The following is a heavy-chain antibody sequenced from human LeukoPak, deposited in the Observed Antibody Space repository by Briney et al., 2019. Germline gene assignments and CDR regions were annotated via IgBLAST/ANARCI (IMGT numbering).Heavy chain of an antibody. J-gene: IGHJ4*02. CDR3: APPSRPPSFPKITQTTFGL. CDR2: FYWSDFK. D-gene: IGHD3-16*01. V-gene: IGHV2-5*01. Sequence: SGPTLVNPTQTLTLTCTAGGFSLSASGVGVGWIRQPPGQALEWLALFYWSDFKRYSPSLKSRLTITKDTAKNQVVLKMTHMDPVDTAQYYCAPPSRPPSFPKITQTTFGLWVRRTLVTVSS. CDR1: GFSLSASGVG.